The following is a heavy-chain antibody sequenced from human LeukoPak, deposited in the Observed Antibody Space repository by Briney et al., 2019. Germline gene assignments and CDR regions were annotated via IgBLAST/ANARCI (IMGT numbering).Heavy chain of an antibody. CDR3: ARDFMADGSGSYNYYYGMGV. Sequence: GASVKVSCKASGYTFTSYGISWVRQAPGQGLEWMGWISAYNGNTNYAQKLQGRVTMTTDTSTSTAYMELRSLRSDDTAVYYCARDFMADGSGSYNYYYGMGVWGQGTTVTVSS. D-gene: IGHD3-10*01. V-gene: IGHV1-18*01. J-gene: IGHJ6*02. CDR2: ISAYNGNT. CDR1: GYTFTSYG.